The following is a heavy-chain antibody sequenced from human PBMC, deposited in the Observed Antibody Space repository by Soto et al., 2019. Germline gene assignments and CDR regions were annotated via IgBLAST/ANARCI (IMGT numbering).Heavy chain of an antibody. CDR3: AAVNYYGSGSSVYNWFDP. Sequence: QVQLQESGPGLVKPSQTLSLTCTVSGGSISSGDYYWSWIRQPPGKGLGWFGYIYYSGSTYYNPSLKSRVTISVDTSKNQFSLKLSSVTAADTAVYYCAAVNYYGSGSSVYNWFDPWGQGTLVTVSS. J-gene: IGHJ5*02. V-gene: IGHV4-30-4*01. D-gene: IGHD3-10*01. CDR2: IYYSGST. CDR1: GGSISSGDYY.